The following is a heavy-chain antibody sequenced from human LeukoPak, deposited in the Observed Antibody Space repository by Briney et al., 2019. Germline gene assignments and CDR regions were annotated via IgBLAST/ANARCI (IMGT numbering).Heavy chain of an antibody. Sequence: GGSLRLSCAASGFTFSSHGMSWVRQAPGKGLEWVSAISGSGGSTYYADSVKGRFTISRDNSKNTLYLQMNSLRAEDTAVYYCAKRGGSSWSFHYWGQGTLVTVSS. V-gene: IGHV3-23*01. CDR1: GFTFSSHG. J-gene: IGHJ4*02. D-gene: IGHD6-13*01. CDR2: ISGSGGST. CDR3: AKRGGSSWSFHY.